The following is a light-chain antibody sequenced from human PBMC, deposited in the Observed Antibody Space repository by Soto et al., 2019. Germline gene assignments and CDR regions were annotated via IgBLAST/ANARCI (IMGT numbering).Light chain of an antibody. Sequence: QSVLTQSPSASGTPGQRVTMSCSEGSSNIGGNTVNFYQQLPGTAPKLLIYSNNQRPSGVPDRFSGSKSGTSASLAISGLQSEDEADYYCAAWDDSLNGYVFRTGTKDTVL. CDR2: SNN. J-gene: IGLJ1*01. V-gene: IGLV1-44*01. CDR1: SSNIGGNT. CDR3: AAWDDSLNGYV.